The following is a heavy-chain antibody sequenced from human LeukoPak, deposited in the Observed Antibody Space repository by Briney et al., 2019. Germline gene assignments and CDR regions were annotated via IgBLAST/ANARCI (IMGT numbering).Heavy chain of an antibody. V-gene: IGHV4-39*01. CDR2: IYYSGST. CDR3: ARQGGSYYREDY. CDR1: GGSISSSSYY. J-gene: IGHJ4*02. Sequence: KPSETLSLTCTVSGGSISSSSYYWGWIRQPPGKGLEWIGSIYYSGSTYYNPSLKSRVTISVDTSKNQFSLKLSSVTAADTAVYYCARQGGSYYREDYWGQGTLVTVSS. D-gene: IGHD1-26*01.